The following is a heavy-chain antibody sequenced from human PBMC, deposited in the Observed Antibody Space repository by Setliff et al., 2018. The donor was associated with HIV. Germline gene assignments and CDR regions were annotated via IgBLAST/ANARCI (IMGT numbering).Heavy chain of an antibody. J-gene: IGHJ6*03. CDR2: IHDSGTT. Sequence: SETLSLTCTVSGGSISNYLWSWIRQTPGKGLEWIGYIHDSGTTNYNPSLKSRVTMSVDTSKNQISLKLSSVTAADTAVYYCASEAWTSYRSSSGYYYYYMDVWGKGTTVTVS. V-gene: IGHV4-59*01. CDR3: ASEAWTSYRSSSGYYYYYMDV. D-gene: IGHD6-6*01. CDR1: GGSISNYL.